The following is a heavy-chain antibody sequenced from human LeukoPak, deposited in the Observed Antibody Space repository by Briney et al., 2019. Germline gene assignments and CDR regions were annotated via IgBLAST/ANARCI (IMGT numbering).Heavy chain of an antibody. D-gene: IGHD4-17*01. CDR1: GGSISSYY. J-gene: IGHJ4*02. CDR2: IYYSGST. CDR3: ARLDGDYPLFDY. V-gene: IGHV4-59*08. Sequence: SETLSLTCTVSGGSISSYYWSWIRQPPGKGLEWIGYIYYSGSTNYNPSLKSRVTISVDTSKNQFSLKLSSVTAADTAVYYCARLDGDYPLFDYWGQGTLVTVSS.